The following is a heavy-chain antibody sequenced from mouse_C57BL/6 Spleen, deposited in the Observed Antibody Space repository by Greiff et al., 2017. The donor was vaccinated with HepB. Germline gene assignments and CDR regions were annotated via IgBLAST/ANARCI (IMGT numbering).Heavy chain of an antibody. CDR2: ISDGGSYT. Sequence: EVKLVESGGGLVKPGGSLKLSCAASGFTFSSYAMSWVRQTPEKRLEWVATISDGGSYTYYPDNVKGRFTISRDNAKNNLYLQMSHLKSEDTAMYYCARDQDYGSSYVYYAMDYWGQGTSVTVSS. CDR1: GFTFSSYA. CDR3: ARDQDYGSSYVYYAMDY. V-gene: IGHV5-4*01. J-gene: IGHJ4*01. D-gene: IGHD1-1*01.